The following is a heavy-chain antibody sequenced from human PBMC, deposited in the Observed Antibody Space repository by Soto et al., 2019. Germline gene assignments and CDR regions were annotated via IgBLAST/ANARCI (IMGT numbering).Heavy chain of an antibody. CDR2: ISYDGSNK. D-gene: IGHD6-19*01. CDR1: GFTFSSYA. J-gene: IGHJ4*02. CDR3: ARGSSGWYYFDY. V-gene: IGHV3-30-3*01. Sequence: GGSLRLSCAASGFTFSSYAMHWVRQAPGKGLEWVAVISYDGSNKYYADSVKGRFTISRDNSKNTLYLQMNSLRAEDTAVYYCARGSSGWYYFDYWGQGTLVTVSS.